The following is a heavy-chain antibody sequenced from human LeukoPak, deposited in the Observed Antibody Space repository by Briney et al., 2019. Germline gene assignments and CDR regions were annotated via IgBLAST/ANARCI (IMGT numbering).Heavy chain of an antibody. V-gene: IGHV4-39*07. CDR1: GGSISSSSYY. J-gene: IGHJ5*02. Sequence: SETLSLTCTVSGGSISSSSYYWGWVRQPPGKGLEWIGSIYYSGSTYYNPSLKSRVTISADTSKNQFSLKLSSVTAADTAVYYCARDRVATILSTLHNWFDPWGQGTLVTVSS. D-gene: IGHD5-12*01. CDR3: ARDRVATILSTLHNWFDP. CDR2: IYYSGST.